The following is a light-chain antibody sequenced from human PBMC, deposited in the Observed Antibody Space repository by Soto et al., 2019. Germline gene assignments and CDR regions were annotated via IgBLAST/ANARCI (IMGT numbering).Light chain of an antibody. J-gene: IGKJ1*01. CDR2: DAS. V-gene: IGKV1-5*01. CDR3: QQSWT. CDR1: QSISSW. Sequence: DIQMTQSPSTLSASVGDRVTITCRASQSISSWLAWYQQKPGKAPKLLICDASSLESGVPSRFSGSGSGTEFTLTISSLQPDDFATYYCQQSWTFGQGTKVEIK.